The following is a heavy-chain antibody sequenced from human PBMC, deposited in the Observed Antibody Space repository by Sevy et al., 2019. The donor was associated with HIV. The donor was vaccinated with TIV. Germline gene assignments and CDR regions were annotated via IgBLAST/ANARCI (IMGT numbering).Heavy chain of an antibody. Sequence: GGSLRLSCAASAFTFSSYNMNWVRQAPGKGLEWVSCISGSSNYIYYAESLNGRFISSIDNAKNTLYLQMNSLRADDTAVYYCARGPPDGSYDYFDYWGQGTLVTVSS. J-gene: IGHJ4*02. D-gene: IGHD1-26*01. CDR2: ISGSSNYI. CDR1: AFTFSSYN. CDR3: ARGPPDGSYDYFDY. V-gene: IGHV3-21*06.